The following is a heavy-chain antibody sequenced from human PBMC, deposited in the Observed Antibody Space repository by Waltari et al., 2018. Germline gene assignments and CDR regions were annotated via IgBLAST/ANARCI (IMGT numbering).Heavy chain of an antibody. D-gene: IGHD2-2*01. CDR3: ARSNPAKAYYFDY. Sequence: EVQLVETGGGLIQPGGSLRLSCAAYGFTVSSTYMSWIRQAPGKGLEWVSVIYSGGSTYYADSVKGRFTISRDNSKNTLYLQMNSLRAEDTAVYYCARSNPAKAYYFDYWGQGTLVTVSS. CDR1: GFTVSSTY. CDR2: IYSGGST. J-gene: IGHJ4*02. V-gene: IGHV3-53*02.